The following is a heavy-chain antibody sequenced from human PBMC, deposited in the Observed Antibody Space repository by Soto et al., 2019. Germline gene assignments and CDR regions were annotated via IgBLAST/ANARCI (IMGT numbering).Heavy chain of an antibody. CDR3: ARSIVAAGNRWFDP. V-gene: IGHV2-70*04. CDR2: IDWDDDK. J-gene: IGHJ5*02. CDR1: GCSLSTSGMR. D-gene: IGHD6-13*01. Sequence: SGPTLENPTQTRTLTCTFSGCSLSTSGMRVSWIRQPPGKALEWLARIDWDDDKLYSTSLKTRLTISKDTSKNQVVLTMTNMDPVDTATYYCARSIVAAGNRWFDPWGQGTLVTVSS.